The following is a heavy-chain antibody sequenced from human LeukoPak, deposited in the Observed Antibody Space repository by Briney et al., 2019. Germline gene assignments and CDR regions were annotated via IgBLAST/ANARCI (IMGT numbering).Heavy chain of an antibody. D-gene: IGHD5-18*01. Sequence: QAGGSLRLSCAASGFSFSSYGMHWVRQAPGKGLEWVAVISYDGSNYYYADSVKGRFTISRDNSKNTMYLQMNSLKPEDTAMYYCAKGGWYTYGSTGFDYWGQGTLVTVSS. CDR3: AKGGWYTYGSTGFDY. V-gene: IGHV3-30*18. CDR2: ISYDGSNY. J-gene: IGHJ4*02. CDR1: GFSFSSYG.